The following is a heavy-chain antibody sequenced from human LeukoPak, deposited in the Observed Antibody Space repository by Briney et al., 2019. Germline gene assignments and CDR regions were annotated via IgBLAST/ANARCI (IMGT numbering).Heavy chain of an antibody. CDR1: GFTVSSNY. V-gene: IGHV3-66*02. CDR3: ARDLDYGDYVYGY. Sequence: GGSLRLSCAASGFTVSSNYMSWVRQAPGKGLEWVSVIYSGGSTYYADSVKGRFTISRDNSKNTLYLQMNSLRAEDTAVYYCARDLDYGDYVYGYWGQGTLVTVSS. D-gene: IGHD4-17*01. J-gene: IGHJ4*02. CDR2: IYSGGST.